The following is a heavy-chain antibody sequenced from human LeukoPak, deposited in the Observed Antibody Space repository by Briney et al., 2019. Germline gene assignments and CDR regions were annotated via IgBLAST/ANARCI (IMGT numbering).Heavy chain of an antibody. V-gene: IGHV3-53*01. CDR1: GFTVNSNY. D-gene: IGHD6-13*01. CDR3: ATAGQHLVLS. Sequence: GGSLRLSCAASGFTVNSNYMSWVRQGPGNGVEWVSVIYKGVTAYYLESVKGSFTISRDNSKNTLYLQLNTLKAEDTAVYYCATAGQHLVLSWGQGTMVTVSS. J-gene: IGHJ3*01. CDR2: IYKGVTA.